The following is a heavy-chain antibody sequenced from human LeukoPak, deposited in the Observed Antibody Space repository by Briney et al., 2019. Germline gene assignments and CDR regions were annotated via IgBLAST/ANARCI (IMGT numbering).Heavy chain of an antibody. CDR1: GYTFTGYY. D-gene: IGHD5-24*01. Sequence: GASVKVSCKASGYTFTGYYMHWVRQAPGQGLEWMGWINPNSGGTNYAQKFQGRVTMTRDTSISTAYMELSSLRSDDTAVYYCARVAVFGGMATTNDAFDIWGQGTMVTVSS. CDR3: ARVAVFGGMATTNDAFDI. J-gene: IGHJ3*02. CDR2: INPNSGGT. V-gene: IGHV1-2*02.